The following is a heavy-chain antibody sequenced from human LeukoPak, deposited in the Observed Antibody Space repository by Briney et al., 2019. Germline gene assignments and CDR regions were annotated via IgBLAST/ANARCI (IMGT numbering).Heavy chain of an antibody. V-gene: IGHV1-69*06. D-gene: IGHD6-13*01. Sequence: SVKVSCNASGGTFSSYAISWVRQAPGQGLEWMGGIIPIFGTANYAQKFQGRVTITADKSTSTAYMELSSLRSEDTAVYYCAEELYSSSWYEAFDIWGQGTMVTVSS. CDR1: GGTFSSYA. J-gene: IGHJ3*02. CDR2: IIPIFGTA. CDR3: AEELYSSSWYEAFDI.